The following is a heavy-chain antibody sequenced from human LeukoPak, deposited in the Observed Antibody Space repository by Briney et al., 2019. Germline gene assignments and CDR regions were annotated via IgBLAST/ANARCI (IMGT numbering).Heavy chain of an antibody. CDR1: GFTSSSYW. CDR3: VRGRGSYGWFDP. J-gene: IGHJ5*01. V-gene: IGHV3-74*01. D-gene: IGHD3-10*01. CDR2: IRGDGTAR. Sequence: QTGESLRLSCAASGFTSSSYWMHWVRQVPGKGLVWVSRIRGDGTARNYADSVKGRFTISRDDAKNTVDLQMNSLRGEDTAVYYCVRGRGSYGWFDPWGQGTLVTVSS.